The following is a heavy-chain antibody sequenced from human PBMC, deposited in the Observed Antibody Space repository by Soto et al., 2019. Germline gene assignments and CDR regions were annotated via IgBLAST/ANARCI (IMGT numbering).Heavy chain of an antibody. CDR1: GFTFSNYW. Sequence: EVQLVESGGGLVQPGGSLRLSCAASGFTFSNYWMHWVRQAPGKGLVWVSRINGDGGSTTYADSVKGRFTISRDNAKNTLYLQMNNLRAEDTAVNYCAREGGNYFYGMDVWGQGTTVTVSS. J-gene: IGHJ6*02. V-gene: IGHV3-74*01. CDR2: INGDGGST. CDR3: AREGGNYFYGMDV.